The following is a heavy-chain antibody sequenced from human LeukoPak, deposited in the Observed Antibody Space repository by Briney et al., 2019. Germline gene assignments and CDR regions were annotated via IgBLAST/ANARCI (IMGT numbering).Heavy chain of an antibody. V-gene: IGHV4-61*02. Sequence: SETPSLTCTVSGGSISSGSYYWSWIRQPAGKGLEWIGRIYTSGSTNYNSSFKSRVTISVDTSKNQLSLKLSSGTAADTAVYYCEKRGGYWYFDLWGRGTLVTVSS. CDR2: IYTSGST. CDR3: EKRGGYWYFDL. J-gene: IGHJ2*01. D-gene: IGHD3-10*01. CDR1: GGSISSGSYY.